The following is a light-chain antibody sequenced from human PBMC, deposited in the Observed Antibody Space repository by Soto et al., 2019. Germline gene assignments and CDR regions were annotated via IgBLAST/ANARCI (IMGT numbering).Light chain of an antibody. J-gene: IGLJ2*01. CDR1: SGHSGYI. CDR3: ETWDSDTRV. Sequence: QSVLTQSSSASASLGSSVKLTCTLSSGHSGYIIAWHQQQPGKAPRYLMKLEGSGSYNKGSGVPDRFSGSSFGADRYLTISNLQFEDEADYYCETWDSDTRVFGGGPKLTVL. CDR2: LEGSGSY. V-gene: IGLV4-60*02.